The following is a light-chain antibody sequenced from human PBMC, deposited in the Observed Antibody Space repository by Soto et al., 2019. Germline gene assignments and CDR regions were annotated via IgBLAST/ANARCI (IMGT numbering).Light chain of an antibody. CDR3: QQRRNWPLT. V-gene: IGKV3-11*01. Sequence: EIVLTQSPATLSLSPGERATLSCRASQSVSSYFAWYQQKPVQAPRLLIYDASNRATGIPSRFRGSGSGTDFTLTISSLEPEDFVVYYCQQRRNWPLTFGGGTKVEIK. CDR1: QSVSSY. CDR2: DAS. J-gene: IGKJ4*01.